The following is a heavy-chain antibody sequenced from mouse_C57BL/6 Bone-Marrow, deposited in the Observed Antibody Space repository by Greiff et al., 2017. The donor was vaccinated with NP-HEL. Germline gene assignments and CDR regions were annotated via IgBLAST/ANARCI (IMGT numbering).Heavy chain of an antibody. J-gene: IGHJ2*01. Sequence: EVQLQQSGGDLVKPGGSLKLSCAASGFTFSSYGMSWVRQTPDKRLEWVATISSGGSYTYYPDSVKGRFTISRDNAKNTLYRQMSSLKSEDTAMDYCARYDGRGDYWGQGTTRTDSS. CDR1: GFTFSSYG. V-gene: IGHV5-6*01. CDR2: ISSGGSYT. D-gene: IGHD1-1*01. CDR3: ARYDGRGDY.